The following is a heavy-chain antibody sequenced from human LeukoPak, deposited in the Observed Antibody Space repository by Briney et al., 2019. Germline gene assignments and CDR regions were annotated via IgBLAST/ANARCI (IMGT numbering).Heavy chain of an antibody. CDR1: GFIFSSYA. J-gene: IGHJ4*02. D-gene: IGHD2-15*01. CDR3: ARDRGPYCSGGSCYNY. V-gene: IGHV3-23*01. Sequence: GGSLRLSCAASGFIFSSYAMSWVRQAPGKGLEWVSTISGSGGSTYYADSVKGRFTISRDNAKNSLYLQMNSLRAEDTAVYYCARDRGPYCSGGSCYNYWGQGTLVTVSS. CDR2: ISGSGGST.